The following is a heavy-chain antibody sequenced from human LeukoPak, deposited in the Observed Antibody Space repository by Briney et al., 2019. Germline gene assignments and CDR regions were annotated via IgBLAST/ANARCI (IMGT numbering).Heavy chain of an antibody. V-gene: IGHV1-18*01. CDR2: ISAYNGNA. J-gene: IGHJ4*02. CDR3: ARDGNYYDSSGTLSDY. CDR1: GYTFISYG. D-gene: IGHD3-22*01. Sequence: EASVKVSCKASGYTFISYGISWVRQAPGQGLEWMGWISAYNGNAVYVQKFQGRVTMTTDTSTSTAYMELRSLRSDDTVVYYCARDGNYYDSSGTLSDYWGQGTLVTVSS.